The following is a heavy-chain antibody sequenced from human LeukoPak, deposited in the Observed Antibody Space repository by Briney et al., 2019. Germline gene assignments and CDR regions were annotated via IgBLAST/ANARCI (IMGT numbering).Heavy chain of an antibody. V-gene: IGHV3-74*01. CDR3: ARVSGGYCSGGSCYGNWFDP. CDR2: INSDGSST. Sequence: GRSLRLSCAASGFTFSSYWMHWVRQAPGKGLVWVSRINSDGSSTSYADSVKGRFTISRDNAKNTLYLQMNSLRAEDTAVYYCARVSGGYCSGGSCYGNWFDPWGQGTLVTVSS. D-gene: IGHD2-15*01. CDR1: GFTFSSYW. J-gene: IGHJ5*02.